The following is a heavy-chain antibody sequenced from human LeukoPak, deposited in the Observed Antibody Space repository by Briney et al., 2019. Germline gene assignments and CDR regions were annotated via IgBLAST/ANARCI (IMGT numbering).Heavy chain of an antibody. CDR2: INSDGSST. J-gene: IGHJ4*02. V-gene: IGHV3-74*01. D-gene: IGHD2-15*01. CDR1: GFTFSSYW. Sequence: GGSLRLSCAASGFTFSSYWMHWVRQAPGKGRVWVSRINSDGSSTSYADSVKGRFTISRDNAKNTLYLQMNSLRAEDTAVYYCARDEDCSGGSCYGQPYLDYWGQGTLVTVSS. CDR3: ARDEDCSGGSCYGQPYLDY.